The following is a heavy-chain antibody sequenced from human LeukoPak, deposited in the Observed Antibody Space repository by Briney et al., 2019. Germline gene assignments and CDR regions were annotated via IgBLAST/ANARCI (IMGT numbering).Heavy chain of an antibody. D-gene: IGHD5-24*01. CDR1: GDSISSFH. V-gene: IGHV4-59*01. CDR3: ARAYKWDGYNRYFDY. CDR2: IYYSGST. Sequence: SETLSLTCTVSGDSISSFHWSWIRQPAGNGLEWIGYIYYSGSTNYNPSLKSRVTISVDTSKNQFSLKLSSVTAADTAVYYCARAYKWDGYNRYFDYWGQGTLVTVSS. J-gene: IGHJ4*02.